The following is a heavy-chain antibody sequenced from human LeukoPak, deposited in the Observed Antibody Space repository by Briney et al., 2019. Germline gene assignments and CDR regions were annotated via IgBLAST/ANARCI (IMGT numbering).Heavy chain of an antibody. CDR2: INPNSGGT. V-gene: IGHV1-2*02. J-gene: IGHJ3*02. D-gene: IGHD1-7*01. Sequence: GASVKVSCKASGYTFTGYFMHWVRQAPGQGLEWMGWINPNSGGTNYAQKFQGRVTMTRDTSISTAYMELSRLRSDDTAVYYCASTRKDFWNYMDNYAFDIWGQGTMVTVSS. CDR1: GYTFTGYF. CDR3: ASTRKDFWNYMDNYAFDI.